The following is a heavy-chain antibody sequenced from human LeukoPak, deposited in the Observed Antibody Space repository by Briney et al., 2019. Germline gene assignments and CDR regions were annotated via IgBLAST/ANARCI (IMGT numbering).Heavy chain of an antibody. CDR3: ATSSGLTTHDAFDI. J-gene: IGHJ3*02. CDR2: ISAYNGNT. CDR1: GYTLTELS. V-gene: IGHV1-18*01. Sequence: ASVKVSCKVSGYTLTELSMHWVRQAPGQGLEWMGWISAYNGNTNYAQKLQGRVTMTTDTSTSTAYMELRSLRSEDTAVYFCATSSGLTTHDAFDIWGQGTKVTVSS. D-gene: IGHD3/OR15-3a*01.